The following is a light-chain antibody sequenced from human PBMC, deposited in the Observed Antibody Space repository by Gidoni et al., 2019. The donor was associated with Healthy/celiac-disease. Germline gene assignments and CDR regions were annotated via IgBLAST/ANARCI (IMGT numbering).Light chain of an antibody. J-gene: IGKJ1*01. CDR3: QQYNNYSS. CDR2: KAS. V-gene: IGKV1-5*03. CDR1: QSISSW. Sequence: IQMTQSPSTLSASVGDRVTITCRASQSISSWLAWYQQKPGKAPKLLIYKASSLESGVPSRFSGRGSGTEFTLTISSLQPDDFATYYCQQYNNYSSFGQGTKVEIK.